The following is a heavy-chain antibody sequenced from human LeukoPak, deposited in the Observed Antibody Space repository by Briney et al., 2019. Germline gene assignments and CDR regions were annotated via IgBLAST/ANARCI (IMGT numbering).Heavy chain of an antibody. Sequence: GGTLRLSCVASGFTFSSHGMNWVRQAPGKGLEWVSGIIPSGHTTYYADSVRGRFTISRDNSKNTLYLQMNSLRAEDTAVYYCAKDLTPRDSRSWYTDAFDIWGQGTMVTVSS. CDR2: IIPSGHTT. CDR3: AKDLTPRDSRSWYTDAFDI. V-gene: IGHV3-23*01. J-gene: IGHJ3*02. CDR1: GFTFSSHG. D-gene: IGHD6-13*01.